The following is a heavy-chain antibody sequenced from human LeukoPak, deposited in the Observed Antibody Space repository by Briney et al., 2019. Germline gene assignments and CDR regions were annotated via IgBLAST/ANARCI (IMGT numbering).Heavy chain of an antibody. V-gene: IGHV5-51*01. CDR3: ARHFPAESPFDY. Sequence: GDSLKISCKGCGYSFTSYWIGWVRQMPGKGLEWMGIIYPGDSDTRYSPSFQGQVTISADKSITTAYLQWSSLKASDTAMYYCARHFPAESPFDYWGQGTLVTVSS. J-gene: IGHJ4*02. CDR1: GYSFTSYW. CDR2: IYPGDSDT.